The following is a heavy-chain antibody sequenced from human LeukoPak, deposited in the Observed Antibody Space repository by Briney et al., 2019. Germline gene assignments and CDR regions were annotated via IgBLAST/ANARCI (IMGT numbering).Heavy chain of an antibody. CDR3: ARSYDYVYFDY. CDR1: GGSFSGYY. J-gene: IGHJ4*02. D-gene: IGHD3-16*01. Sequence: PSETLSLTCAVYGGSFSGYYWSWIRQPPGKGLEWIGKINHSGSTNYKPSLKSRVSISLDTSKNQFSLKLSSVTAADTAVYYCARSYDYVYFDYWGQGTLVTVSS. CDR2: INHSGST. V-gene: IGHV4-34*01.